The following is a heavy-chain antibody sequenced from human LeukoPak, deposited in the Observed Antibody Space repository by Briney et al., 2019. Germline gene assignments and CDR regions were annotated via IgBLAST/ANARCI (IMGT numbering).Heavy chain of an antibody. CDR1: GFTFSSYS. J-gene: IGHJ6*02. Sequence: GGSLRLSCAASGFTFSSYSMNWVRQAPGKGLEWVSSISSSSSYIYYADSVKGRFTISRDNAKNSLYLQMNSLRAEDTAVYYRARDLGCSGGSCYPYYYYGMDVWGQGTTVTVSS. CDR3: ARDLGCSGGSCYPYYYYGMDV. D-gene: IGHD2-15*01. V-gene: IGHV3-21*01. CDR2: ISSSSSYI.